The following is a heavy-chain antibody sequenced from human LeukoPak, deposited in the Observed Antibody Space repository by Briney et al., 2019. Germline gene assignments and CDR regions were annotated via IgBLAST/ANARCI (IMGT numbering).Heavy chain of an antibody. V-gene: IGHV4-39*07. Sequence: PSETLSLTCNVSGVSISSSSYYWGWIRQPPGKGLEWIGEINHSGSTNYNPSLKSRVTISVDTSKNQFSLKLSSVTAADTAVYYCARGRPPGLRGYYFDYWGQGTLVTVSS. D-gene: IGHD3-16*01. CDR2: INHSGST. J-gene: IGHJ4*02. CDR3: ARGRPPGLRGYYFDY. CDR1: GVSISSSSYY.